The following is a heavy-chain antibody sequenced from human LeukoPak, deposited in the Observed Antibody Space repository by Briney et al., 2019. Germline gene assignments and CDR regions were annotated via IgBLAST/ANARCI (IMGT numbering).Heavy chain of an antibody. CDR3: ARVSLVRGAPDYYFDY. J-gene: IGHJ4*02. D-gene: IGHD3-10*01. CDR1: GDSISNYY. CDR2: IYTSGST. Sequence: SQTLSLTCTVSGDSISNYYWSWIRQPAGKGLEWIGRIYTSGSTNYNPSLKSRVTMSVDTSKNQFSLKLSSVTAADTAVYYCARVSLVRGAPDYYFDYWGQGTLVTVSS. V-gene: IGHV4-4*07.